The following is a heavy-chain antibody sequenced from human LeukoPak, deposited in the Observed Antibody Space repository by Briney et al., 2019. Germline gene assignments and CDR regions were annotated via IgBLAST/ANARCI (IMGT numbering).Heavy chain of an antibody. Sequence: GESLKISCKGSGYSFASYWIGWVRQMPGKGLEWMEIIFPGDSDTRYSPSFQGQVTISADKSISTAYLQWSSLKASDTAIYYCAKTSTSSWLHFFDYWGQGTLVIVSS. CDR2: IFPGDSDT. D-gene: IGHD6-13*01. CDR3: AKTSTSSWLHFFDY. V-gene: IGHV5-51*01. CDR1: GYSFASYW. J-gene: IGHJ4*02.